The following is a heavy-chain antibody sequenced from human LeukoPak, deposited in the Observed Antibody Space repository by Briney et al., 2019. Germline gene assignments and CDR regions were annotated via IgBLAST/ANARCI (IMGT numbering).Heavy chain of an antibody. CDR3: TTAYYYDSSGYYYMNY. J-gene: IGHJ4*02. CDR2: IKSKTDGGTT. CDR1: ELTLSSNY. V-gene: IGHV3-15*01. D-gene: IGHD3-22*01. Sequence: GGSLRLSCAASELTLSSNYMSWVRQAPGKGLEWVGRIKSKTDGGTTDYAAPVKGRFTISRDDSKNTLYLQMNSLKTEDTAVYYCTTAYYYDSSGYYYMNYWGQGTLVTVSS.